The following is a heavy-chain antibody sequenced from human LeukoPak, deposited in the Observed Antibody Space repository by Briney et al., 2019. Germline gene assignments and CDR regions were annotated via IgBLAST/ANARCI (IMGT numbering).Heavy chain of an antibody. CDR2: ISSSGSTK. CDR3: ARGGLSIMGY. D-gene: IGHD2/OR15-2a*01. CDR1: GLTINNRG. V-gene: IGHV3-48*01. Sequence: GTSLRLSCEVSGLTINNRGMHWVRQAPGKGLEWVSYISSSGSTKYYADSVKGRFTISRDNARNSLYLQMNSLRAEDTAVYFCARGGLSIMGYWGQGTLVTVSS. J-gene: IGHJ4*02.